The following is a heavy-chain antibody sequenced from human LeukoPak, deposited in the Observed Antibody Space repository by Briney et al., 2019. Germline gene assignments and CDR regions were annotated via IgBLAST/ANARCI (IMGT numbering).Heavy chain of an antibody. V-gene: IGHV4-30-2*01. D-gene: IGHD1-1*01. CDR3: ARGEGGTTLAKEGAFDI. J-gene: IGHJ3*02. CDR2: IYHTGST. Sequence: SQTLSLTCTVSGGSISSGGHYWSWIRQPPGMGLEWIGYIYHTGSTHLSPSLKSRITLSVDRSKNQFSLKLTSVTAADTAVYYCARGEGGTTLAKEGAFDIWGQGTMVTVSS. CDR1: GGSISSGGHY.